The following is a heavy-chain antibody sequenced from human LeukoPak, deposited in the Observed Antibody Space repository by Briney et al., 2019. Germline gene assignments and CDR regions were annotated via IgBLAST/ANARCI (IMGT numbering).Heavy chain of an antibody. J-gene: IGHJ4*02. CDR3: TRLEGDCSSTSCPDY. CDR2: FRSKADTYAT. D-gene: IGHD2-2*01. V-gene: IGHV3-73*01. CDR1: GFTFSDSA. Sequence: GGSLRLSCAASGFTFSDSAMHWVRQASGKGLEWVGRFRSKADTYATAYAASVKGRFTISRDDSKNTAYLQMNSLKTEDTAVYYCTRLEGDCSSTSCPDYWGQGTLVTVSS.